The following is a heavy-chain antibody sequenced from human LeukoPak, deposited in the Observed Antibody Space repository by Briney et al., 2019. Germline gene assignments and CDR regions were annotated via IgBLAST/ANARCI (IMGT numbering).Heavy chain of an antibody. CDR3: ARGLSGGYYYLAH. D-gene: IGHD2-2*03. V-gene: IGHV3-74*01. Sequence: PGGSLRLSCAASGFTFSSYCMHWVRQAPGKGLVWVSRIDEDGRSAAYAESVQGRFIISRDNAKNTLYLQMDSLRAEDSAVYYCARGLSGGYYYLAHWGQGTLVTVSS. J-gene: IGHJ4*02. CDR2: IDEDGRSA. CDR1: GFTFSSYC.